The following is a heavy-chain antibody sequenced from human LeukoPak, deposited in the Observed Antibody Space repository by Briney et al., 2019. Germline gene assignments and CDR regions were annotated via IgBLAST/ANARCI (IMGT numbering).Heavy chain of an antibody. CDR3: ARHKPTGSYPLEL. CDR1: GGSISSGGYY. D-gene: IGHD3-10*01. CDR2: IYYSGST. J-gene: IGHJ4*02. Sequence: KTSETLSLTCTVSGGSISSGGYYWSWIRQHPGKGLEWIGYIYYSGSTYYNPSLKSRVTISVDTSTRQLSLKLSSVTAADTAVYYCARHKPTGSYPLELWGQGTLVTVSS. V-gene: IGHV4-31*03.